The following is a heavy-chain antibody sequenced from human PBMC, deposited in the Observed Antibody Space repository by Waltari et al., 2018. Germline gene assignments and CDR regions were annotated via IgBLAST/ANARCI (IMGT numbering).Heavy chain of an antibody. D-gene: IGHD2-15*01. V-gene: IGHV4-61*02. CDR3: AREVGYCSGGSCYEYFDY. J-gene: IGHJ4*02. Sequence: QVQLQESGPGLVKPSQTLSLTCTVSGGSISSGSYYWSWIRPPAGKGLEWIGRIYTSGSTNYNPSLKSRVTISVDTSKNQFSLKLSSVTAADTAVYYCAREVGYCSGGSCYEYFDYWGQGTLVTVSS. CDR2: IYTSGST. CDR1: GGSISSGSYY.